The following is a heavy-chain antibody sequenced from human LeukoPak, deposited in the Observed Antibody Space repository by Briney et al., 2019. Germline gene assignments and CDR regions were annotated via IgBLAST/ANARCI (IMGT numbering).Heavy chain of an antibody. D-gene: IGHD1-26*01. J-gene: IGHJ4*02. CDR3: ARSGSGSYYDFDY. CDR1: GYSISSGYY. Sequence: SETLSLTCTVSGYSISSGYYWGWIRQPPGKGLEWIGSIYHSGSTSYTPSLKSRVTISVDTSKNPFSLKLSSVTAADTAVYYCARSGSGSYYDFDYWGQGTLVTVSS. CDR2: IYHSGST. V-gene: IGHV4-38-2*02.